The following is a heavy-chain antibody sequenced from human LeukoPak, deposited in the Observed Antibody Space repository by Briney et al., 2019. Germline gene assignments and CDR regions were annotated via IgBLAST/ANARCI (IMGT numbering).Heavy chain of an antibody. CDR2: INPNSGGT. D-gene: IGHD3-22*01. CDR3: ATDYYDSSGYYSGPLSQYRQGLDY. J-gene: IGHJ4*02. CDR1: GYTFTGYY. V-gene: IGHV1-2*06. Sequence: ASVKVSCTASGYTFTGYYMHWVRQAPGQGLEWMGRINPNSGGTNYAQKFQGRVTMTRDTSISTAYMELSRLRSDDTAVYYCATDYYDSSGYYSGPLSQYRQGLDYWGQGTLVTVSS.